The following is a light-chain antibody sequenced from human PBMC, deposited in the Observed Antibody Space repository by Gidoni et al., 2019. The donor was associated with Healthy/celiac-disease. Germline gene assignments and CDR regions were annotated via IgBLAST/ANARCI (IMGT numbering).Light chain of an antibody. V-gene: IGLV3-1*01. CDR2: QDS. CDR1: KLGDKY. Sequence: SYELTLPPSVSVSPGQTASITCSGDKLGDKYACWYQQKPGQSPVLVIYQDSKRPSGIPERFSGSNPGNTATLTISGTQAMDEADYYCQAWDSSTDVVFGGGTKLTVL. CDR3: QAWDSSTDVV. J-gene: IGLJ2*01.